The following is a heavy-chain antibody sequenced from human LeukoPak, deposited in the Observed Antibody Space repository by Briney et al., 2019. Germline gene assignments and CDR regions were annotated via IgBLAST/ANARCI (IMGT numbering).Heavy chain of an antibody. CDR1: GFTFTSFA. J-gene: IGHJ4*02. CDR2: ISRSGVAT. V-gene: IGHV3-23*01. D-gene: IGHD3-22*01. CDR3: AKHSHDGSAPYYEVQLDY. Sequence: GGSLRLSCAASGFTFTSFAMSWVRQAPGKGLEWVSTISRSGVATYYANSVKGRFTISRDNSKNTVYLQMNSLRDEDTAIYYCAKHSHDGSAPYYEVQLDYWGQGTLVTVSS.